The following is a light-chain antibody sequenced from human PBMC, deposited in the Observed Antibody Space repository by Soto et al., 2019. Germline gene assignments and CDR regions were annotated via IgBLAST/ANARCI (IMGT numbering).Light chain of an antibody. CDR1: ISDVGSYDL. Sequence: QSVLTQPASVSGSPGQSFTISCTGTISDVGSYDLVSWYQQHPGKAPKLMIYEGSKRPSGVSSRFSGSKSGNTASLTISGLQAEDEADYYCCSYAGSSTSWVFGGGTKLTVL. V-gene: IGLV2-23*01. CDR3: CSYAGSSTSWV. CDR2: EGS. J-gene: IGLJ3*02.